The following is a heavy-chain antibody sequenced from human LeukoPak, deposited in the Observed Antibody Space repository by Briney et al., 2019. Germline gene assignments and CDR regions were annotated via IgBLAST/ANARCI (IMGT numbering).Heavy chain of an antibody. CDR2: IYYSGST. D-gene: IGHD6-19*01. CDR3: ARQRAVAGVFDY. CDR1: GGSISSSSYY. V-gene: IGHV4-39*01. Sequence: SETLSLTCTVSGGSISSSSYYWGWIRQPPGKGLEWIGSIYYSGSTYYNPSLKSRVTISADTSKNQFSLKLSSVTAADTAVYYCARQRAVAGVFDYWGQGTLVTVSS. J-gene: IGHJ4*02.